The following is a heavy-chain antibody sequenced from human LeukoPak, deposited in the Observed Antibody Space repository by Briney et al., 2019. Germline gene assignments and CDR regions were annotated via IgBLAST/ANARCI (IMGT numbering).Heavy chain of an antibody. Sequence: PSETLSLTCTVSGGSISSYYWSWIRQPPGKGLEWIGYIYYSGSTNYNPSLKCRVTISVDTSKNQFSLKLSSVTAADTAVYYCAREWWQAPRYNWFDPWGQGTLVTVSS. D-gene: IGHD2-15*01. J-gene: IGHJ5*02. CDR1: GGSISSYY. CDR3: AREWWQAPRYNWFDP. V-gene: IGHV4-59*01. CDR2: IYYSGST.